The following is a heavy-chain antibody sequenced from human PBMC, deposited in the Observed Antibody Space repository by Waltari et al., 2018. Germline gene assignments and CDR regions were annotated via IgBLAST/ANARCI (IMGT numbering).Heavy chain of an antibody. Sequence: QLQLQESGPGLVKPSETVSLTSTVPGGSISIVPYSWGWVRQPPGKGLEFIASIFYSGATYYNPSLESRVTISVDTSKNQFSLELTSVTDADTAVYYCARQDYYYVKGYFDLWGRGTLVTVSS. D-gene: IGHD3-22*01. CDR3: ARQDYYYVKGYFDL. CDR1: GGSISIVPYS. V-gene: IGHV4-39*01. J-gene: IGHJ2*01. CDR2: IFYSGAT.